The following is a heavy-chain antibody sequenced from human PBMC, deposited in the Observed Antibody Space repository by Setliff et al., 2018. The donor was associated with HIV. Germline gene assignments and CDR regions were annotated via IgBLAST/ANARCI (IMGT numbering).Heavy chain of an antibody. D-gene: IGHD3-10*01. CDR2: ISGYNADT. CDR3: ARDNVRGPTNAMDV. Sequence: ASVKVSCKASGYRFSTFGISWVRQAPGQGLEWMGWISGYNADTDYAQKFQGRVCMTTDISTNTAYMELRSLRSDDTAVYYCARDNVRGPTNAMDVWGQGTTVTVSS. CDR1: GYRFSTFG. J-gene: IGHJ6*02. V-gene: IGHV1-18*01.